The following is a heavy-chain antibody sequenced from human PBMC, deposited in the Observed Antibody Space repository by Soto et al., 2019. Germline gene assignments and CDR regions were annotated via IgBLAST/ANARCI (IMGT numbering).Heavy chain of an antibody. CDR2: MNPNSGNT. CDR3: ERGRDITIFGVVTTSGMDV. J-gene: IGHJ6*02. CDR1: GYTFTSYD. Sequence: QVQLVQSGAEVKKPGASVKVSCKASGYTFTSYDINWVRQATGQGLEWMGWMNPNSGNTGYAQKFQGRVTMTRNTSISTAYMELSSLRSEDTAVYYCERGRDITIFGVVTTSGMDVWGQGTTVTVSS. D-gene: IGHD3-3*01. V-gene: IGHV1-8*01.